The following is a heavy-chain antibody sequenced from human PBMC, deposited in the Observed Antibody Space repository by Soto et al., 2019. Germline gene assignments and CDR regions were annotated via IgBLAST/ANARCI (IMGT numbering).Heavy chain of an antibody. Sequence: ASVKVSCKASGYTFNKYGFNWVRQAPGQGREWMGRISAYNDYTNFAQKFQGRVTLTTDASTNTAYMELKILRSDDTAIYYCARGRGVVVPAGTPDAFDVWGQGTMVTVSS. J-gene: IGHJ3*01. CDR1: GYTFNKYG. V-gene: IGHV1-18*01. CDR2: ISAYNDYT. CDR3: ARGRGVVVPAGTPDAFDV. D-gene: IGHD6-13*01.